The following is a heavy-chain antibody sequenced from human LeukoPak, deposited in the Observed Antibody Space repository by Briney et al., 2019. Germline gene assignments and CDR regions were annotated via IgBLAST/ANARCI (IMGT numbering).Heavy chain of an antibody. CDR2: INNKGDDT. V-gene: IGHV3-23*01. J-gene: IGHJ4*02. Sequence: GGSLRLSCAASGLTFSSYGMSWVRQVPGEGLEWVSAINNKGDDTYYADSVRGRFTISRDNSENTVYLQMNSLRVEDTAVYYCARHLGYCSRGTCYFDFWGQGTLVTVSS. CDR3: ARHLGYCSRGTCYFDF. D-gene: IGHD2-15*01. CDR1: GLTFSSYG.